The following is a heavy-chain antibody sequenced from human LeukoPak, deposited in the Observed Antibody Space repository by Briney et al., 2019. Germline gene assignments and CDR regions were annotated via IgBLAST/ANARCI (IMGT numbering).Heavy chain of an antibody. J-gene: IGHJ4*02. CDR3: AKREIAVAGSPFDY. CDR2: ISGSGGST. D-gene: IGHD6-19*01. Sequence: GGSLRLSCAASGFTFSIYAMSWVRQAPGKGLEWVLAISGSGGSTYYADSVKGRFTISRDNSKNTLYLQMNSLRAEDTAVYYCAKREIAVAGSPFDYWGQGTLVTVSS. CDR1: GFTFSIYA. V-gene: IGHV3-23*01.